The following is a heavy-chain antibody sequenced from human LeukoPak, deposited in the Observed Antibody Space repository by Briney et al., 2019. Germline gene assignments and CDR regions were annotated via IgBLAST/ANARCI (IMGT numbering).Heavy chain of an antibody. J-gene: IGHJ4*02. D-gene: IGHD3-10*01. CDR1: GFTFSDYW. CDR3: ARDRGPRTGFMVREAYDY. CDR2: INTDGSIT. V-gene: IGHV3-74*01. Sequence: GGSLRLSCAASGFTFSDYWIHWVRQAPGKGLVWDSRINTDGSITNYADYVKGRFSISRDNAKNTLYLQMSSLRAEDTAVYYCARDRGPRTGFMVREAYDYWGQGTLVTVSP.